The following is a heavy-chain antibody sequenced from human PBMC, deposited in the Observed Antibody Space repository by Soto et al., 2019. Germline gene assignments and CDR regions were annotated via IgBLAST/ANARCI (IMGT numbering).Heavy chain of an antibody. Sequence: SETLSLTCTVSGGSISSYYWSWIRQPPGKGLEWIGYIYYSGSTNYNPSLKSRATISVDTSKNQFSLKLSSVTAADTAVYYCARERIGELSLGDYYYYYMDAGGKGTTVTVS. V-gene: IGHV4-59*01. CDR3: ARERIGELSLGDYYYYYMDA. CDR2: IYYSGST. J-gene: IGHJ6*03. D-gene: IGHD3-16*02. CDR1: GGSISSYY.